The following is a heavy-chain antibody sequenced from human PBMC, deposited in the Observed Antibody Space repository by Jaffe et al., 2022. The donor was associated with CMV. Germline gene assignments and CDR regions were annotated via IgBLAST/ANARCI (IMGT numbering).Heavy chain of an antibody. V-gene: IGHV2-70*15. D-gene: IGHD3-10*01. CDR3: ARSYGSGSSYYYYYYMDV. CDR1: GFSLSTSGMC. Sequence: QVTLRESGPALVKPTQTLTLTCTFSGFSLSTSGMCVSWIRQPPGKALEWLARIDWDDDKYYSTSLKTRLTISKDTSKNQVVLTMTNMDPVDTATYYCARSYGSGSSYYYYYYMDVWGKGTTVTVSS. J-gene: IGHJ6*03. CDR2: IDWDDDK.